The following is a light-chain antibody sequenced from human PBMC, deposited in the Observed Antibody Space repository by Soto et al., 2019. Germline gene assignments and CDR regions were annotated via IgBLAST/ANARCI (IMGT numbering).Light chain of an antibody. CDR3: QQYNSYWT. V-gene: IGKV1-5*01. J-gene: IGKJ1*01. Sequence: DIQMTQSPSTLSASVGDRVTITCRASQSINSWLAWYQQKPGKAPKLLIYDASSLESGVPSRFSGSGSGTEFTLTISCLQPDDFATYYCQQYNSYWTFGQGTKVGIK. CDR1: QSINSW. CDR2: DAS.